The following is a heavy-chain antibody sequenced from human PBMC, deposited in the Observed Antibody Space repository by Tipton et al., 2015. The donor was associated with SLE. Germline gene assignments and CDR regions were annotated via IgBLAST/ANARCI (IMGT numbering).Heavy chain of an antibody. J-gene: IGHJ6*03. CDR3: ARGDYYYYYYMDV. CDR1: GYSFTSYY. CDR2: IHPSGGSA. Sequence: QSGAEVKKSGASVKVSCKASGYSFTSYYIHWVRQAPGQGLEWMGIIHPSGGSASYAQEIQGRVTMTRDTSTSTVYMELSSLRSEDTAVYYCARGDYYYYYYMDVWGKGTTVTVSS. V-gene: IGHV1-46*01.